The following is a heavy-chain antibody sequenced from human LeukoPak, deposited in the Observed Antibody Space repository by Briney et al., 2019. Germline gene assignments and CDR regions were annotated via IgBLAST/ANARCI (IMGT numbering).Heavy chain of an antibody. J-gene: IGHJ4*02. V-gene: IGHV3-11*01. CDR3: ARVYCSGGSCYWKSYYFDY. D-gene: IGHD2-15*01. Sequence: GGSLRLSCAASGFIFSDYYMSWIRQAPGKGLEWVSYISSSGSTIYYADSVKGRFTISRDNAKNSLYLQMNSLRAEDTAVYYCARVYCSGGSCYWKSYYFDYWGQGTLVTVSS. CDR2: ISSSGSTI. CDR1: GFIFSDYY.